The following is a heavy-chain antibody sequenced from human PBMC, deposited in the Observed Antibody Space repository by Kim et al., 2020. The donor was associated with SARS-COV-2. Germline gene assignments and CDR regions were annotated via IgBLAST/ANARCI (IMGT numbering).Heavy chain of an antibody. V-gene: IGHV3-21*01. CDR1: GFTFSSYS. J-gene: IGHJ6*03. CDR3: ARDQGRYQLPYYYYYYMDV. D-gene: IGHD2-2*01. CDR2: ISSSSSYI. Sequence: GGSLRLSCAASGFTFSSYSMNWVRQAPGKGLEWVSSISSSSSYIYYADSVKGRFTISRDNAKNSLYLQMNSLRAEDTAVYYCARDQGRYQLPYYYYYYMDVWGKGTTVTVSS.